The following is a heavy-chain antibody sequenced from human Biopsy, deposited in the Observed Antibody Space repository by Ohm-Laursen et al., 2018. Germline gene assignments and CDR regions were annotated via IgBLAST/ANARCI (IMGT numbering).Heavy chain of an antibody. CDR3: AKIHCSGGSCYPNAFDM. V-gene: IGHV3-9*01. D-gene: IGHD2-15*01. Sequence: SLSLSCAASGSIFADYAMHWVRQAPGKGLEWVSGISWNSVGIGYADSVKGRFTISRDNAKNFLYSQMNNLRPEDTALYYCAKIHCSGGSCYPNAFDMWGHGTRVTVS. J-gene: IGHJ3*02. CDR2: ISWNSVGI. CDR1: GSIFADYA.